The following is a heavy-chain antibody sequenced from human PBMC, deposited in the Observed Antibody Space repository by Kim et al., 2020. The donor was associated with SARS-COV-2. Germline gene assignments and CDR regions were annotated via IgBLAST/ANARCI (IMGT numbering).Heavy chain of an antibody. CDR1: GFSFKDYA. CDR3: ARLGVRPSTTQTTFDY. Sequence: GGSLRLSCAVSGFSFKDYAMTWVRQAPGKGLEWVSSISANGGNRYYAESVKGLFTISRDDSKNTLSLQSSSLRAEDTAIYYCARLGVRPSTTQTTFDYWGQGTLVTVSA. J-gene: IGHJ4*02. D-gene: IGHD7-27*01. CDR2: ISANGGNR. V-gene: IGHV3-23*01.